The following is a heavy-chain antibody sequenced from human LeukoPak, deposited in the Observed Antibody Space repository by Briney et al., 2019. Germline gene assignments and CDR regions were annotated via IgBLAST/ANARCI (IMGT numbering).Heavy chain of an antibody. Sequence: GGSLRLSCVASGFTFSDYAMNWVRQAPGEGLEWVSTFKTKYHQVYYAESVRGRFTISTDNSRNTLFLQMNSLRADDTALYYCARSVPDYTRFDYWGQGALVTVSS. CDR1: GFTFSDYA. CDR2: FKTKYHQV. D-gene: IGHD4-11*01. CDR3: ARSVPDYTRFDY. J-gene: IGHJ4*02. V-gene: IGHV3-23*05.